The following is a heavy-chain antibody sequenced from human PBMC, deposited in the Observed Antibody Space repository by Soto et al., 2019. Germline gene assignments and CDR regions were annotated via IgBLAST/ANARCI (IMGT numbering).Heavy chain of an antibody. Sequence: SVKVSCKAAGGTFSSYTISWVRQAPGQGLEWMGRIIPILGIANYAQKFQGRVTITADKSTSTAYMELSSLRSEDTAVYYCAREEIVATGDYYYYMDVWGKGTTVTVSS. V-gene: IGHV1-69*04. CDR2: IIPILGIA. CDR1: GGTFSSYT. CDR3: AREEIVATGDYYYYMDV. D-gene: IGHD5-12*01. J-gene: IGHJ6*03.